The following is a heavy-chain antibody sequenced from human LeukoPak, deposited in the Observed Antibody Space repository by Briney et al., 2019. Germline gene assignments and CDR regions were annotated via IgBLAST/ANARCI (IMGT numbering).Heavy chain of an antibody. CDR3: ARDPYGSGSCDY. V-gene: IGHV3-30-3*01. J-gene: IGHJ4*02. CDR2: ISYDGSNK. CDR1: GFTFSNYA. D-gene: IGHD3-10*01. Sequence: GGSLRLSCAASGFTFSNYAMHWVRQAPGKGLEWVAVISYDGSNKYYADSEKGRFTISRDNSKNTLYLQMNSLRAEDTAVYYCARDPYGSGSCDYWGQGTLVTVSS.